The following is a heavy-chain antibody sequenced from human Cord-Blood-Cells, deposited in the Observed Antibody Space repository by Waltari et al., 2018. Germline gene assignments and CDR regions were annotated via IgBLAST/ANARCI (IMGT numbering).Heavy chain of an antibody. CDR2: ISYDGSNK. CDR1: GFTFSRLA. D-gene: IGHD3-9*01. CDR3: ASRYNY. V-gene: IGHV3-30*04. J-gene: IGHJ4*02. Sequence: QVQLVASGGGVGQPGRSLSPSCAASGFTFSRLAKHWVRQAPGKGLEWVAVISYDGSNKYYADSVKGRFTISRDNSKNTLYLQMNSLRAEDTAVYYCASRYNYWGQGTLVTVSS.